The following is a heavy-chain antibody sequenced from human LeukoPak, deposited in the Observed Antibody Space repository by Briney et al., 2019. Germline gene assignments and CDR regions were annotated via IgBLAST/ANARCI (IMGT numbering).Heavy chain of an antibody. Sequence: SETLSLTCTVSGGSISSYYWRWLRQPPGKGLEWIGYIYYSGSTNYNPSLKSRDTISVDTSKNQFSLKLSSVTAADTAVYYCARVQSGYDIDYWGQGTLVTLSS. CDR2: IYYSGST. V-gene: IGHV4-59*08. CDR3: ARVQSGYDIDY. J-gene: IGHJ4*02. CDR1: GGSISSYY. D-gene: IGHD5-12*01.